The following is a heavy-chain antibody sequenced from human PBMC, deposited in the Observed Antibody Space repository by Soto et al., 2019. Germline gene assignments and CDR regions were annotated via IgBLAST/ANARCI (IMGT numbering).Heavy chain of an antibody. V-gene: IGHV4-39*01. J-gene: IGHJ4*02. D-gene: IGHD3-22*01. CDR3: GRQYFDGSGYSIDY. CDR2: IHYSGTT. Sequence: QLHVQESGPGLVKPSETLSLTCTVSGGSITNTTYYWGWIRQTPGKGLEWIGTIHYSGTTYYNPSLKSRVTISVDTSKNQLSLNLNSMTAADTAVFYCGRQYFDGSGYSIDYWGQGTLVTVSS. CDR1: GGSITNTTYY.